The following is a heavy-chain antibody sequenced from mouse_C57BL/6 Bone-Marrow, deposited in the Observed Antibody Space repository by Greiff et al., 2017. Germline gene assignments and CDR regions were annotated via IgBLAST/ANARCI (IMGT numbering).Heavy chain of an antibody. CDR3: ARSLGSNSFAY. CDR1: GYTFTSYW. CDR2: IDPSDSET. Sequence: QVHVKQPGAELVRPGSSVKLSCKASGYTFTSYWMHWVKQRPIQGLEWIGNIDPSDSETHYNQKFKDKATLTVDKSSSTAYMQLSSLTSEDSAVYYCARSLGSNSFAYWGQGTLVTVSA. V-gene: IGHV1-52*01. D-gene: IGHD2-5*01. J-gene: IGHJ3*01.